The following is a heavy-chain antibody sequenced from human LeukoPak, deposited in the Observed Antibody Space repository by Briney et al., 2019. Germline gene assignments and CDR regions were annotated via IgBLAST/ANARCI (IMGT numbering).Heavy chain of an antibody. D-gene: IGHD1-26*01. J-gene: IGHJ3*02. Sequence: GGSLRLSCAASGFTFSSYAMSWVRQAPGKGPEWVSAISGSGGSTYYADSVKGRFTISRDNSKNTLYLQMNSLRAEDTAVYYCAKAGGSYFSAFDIWGQGTMVTVSS. V-gene: IGHV3-23*01. CDR2: ISGSGGST. CDR3: AKAGGSYFSAFDI. CDR1: GFTFSSYA.